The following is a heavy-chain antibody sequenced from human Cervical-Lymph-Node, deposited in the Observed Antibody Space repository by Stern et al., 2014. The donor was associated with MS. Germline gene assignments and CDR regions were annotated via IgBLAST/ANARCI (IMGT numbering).Heavy chain of an antibody. Sequence: QVQLVQSGGGVVQPGSSLRLSCAATGFNFSSYAMQWVRQAPGKGLEWVAVISYDGSKAYYADSVKGRFTISRDNSKKTLFLQMNSLRPEDTADYYCARDLLWFGEFDWGAMDVWGHGTTVTVSS. CDR1: GFNFSSYA. CDR2: ISYDGSKA. J-gene: IGHJ6*02. CDR3: ARDLLWFGEFDWGAMDV. D-gene: IGHD3-10*01. V-gene: IGHV3-30-3*01.